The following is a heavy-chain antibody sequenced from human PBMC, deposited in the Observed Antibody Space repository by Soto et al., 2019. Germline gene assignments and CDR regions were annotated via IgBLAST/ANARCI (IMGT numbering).Heavy chain of an antibody. J-gene: IGHJ3*01. D-gene: IGHD6-19*01. CDR3: AYSSGWFRHDV. CDR1: GDSISSPKW. Sequence: QVQLQESGPGLVKPSGTLSLTCAVSGDSISSPKWWTWLRQPPGKGLEWIGDLLHSGTTNYNPSLKSRVTLSVDKSQNQFSLNLISVTAADPAIYYCAYSSGWFRHDVWGQGTSVTVSS. V-gene: IGHV4-4*02. CDR2: LLHSGTT.